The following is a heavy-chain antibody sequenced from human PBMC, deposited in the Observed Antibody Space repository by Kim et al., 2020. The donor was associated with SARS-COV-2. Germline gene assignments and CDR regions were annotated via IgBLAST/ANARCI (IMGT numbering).Heavy chain of an antibody. V-gene: IGHV3-23*01. J-gene: IGHJ4*01. CDR3: AKGTCSGGSCYFLPLDY. D-gene: IGHD2-15*01. Sequence: GGSLRLSCAASGFTFTNFAMNWVRQAPGMGLEWVSGISGSGGTTYYADSVKGRFTISRHNSKNTLYLQMHSLRAEDTAVYYCAKGTCSGGSCYFLPLDY. CDR2: ISGSGGTT. CDR1: GFTFTNFA.